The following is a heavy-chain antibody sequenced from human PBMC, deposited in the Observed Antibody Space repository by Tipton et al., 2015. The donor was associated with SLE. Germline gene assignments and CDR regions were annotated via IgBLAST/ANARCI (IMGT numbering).Heavy chain of an antibody. D-gene: IGHD3/OR15-3a*01. CDR3: ARAPPLDWYYYYYMDV. CDR2: IYYSGST. Sequence: TLSLTCTVSGGSISSYYWSWIRQPPGKGLEWTGYIYYSGSTNYNPSLKSRVTISVDTSKNQFSLKLSSVTAADTAVYYCARAPPLDWYYYYYMDVWGKGTTVTVSS. CDR1: GGSISSYY. J-gene: IGHJ6*03. V-gene: IGHV4-59*01.